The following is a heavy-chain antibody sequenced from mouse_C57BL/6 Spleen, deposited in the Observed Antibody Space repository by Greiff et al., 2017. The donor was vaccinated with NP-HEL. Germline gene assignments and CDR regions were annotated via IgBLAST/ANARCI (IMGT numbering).Heavy chain of an antibody. Sequence: EVQLQQSGPELVKPGASVKISCKASGYTFTDYYMNWVKQSHGKSLEWIGDINPNNGGTSYNQKFKGKATLTVDKSSSTAYMELRSLTSEDSAVYYCARAGGSRFYAMDYWGQGTSVTVSS. CDR2: INPNNGGT. CDR3: ARAGGSRFYAMDY. CDR1: GYTFTDYY. V-gene: IGHV1-26*01. J-gene: IGHJ4*01. D-gene: IGHD1-1*01.